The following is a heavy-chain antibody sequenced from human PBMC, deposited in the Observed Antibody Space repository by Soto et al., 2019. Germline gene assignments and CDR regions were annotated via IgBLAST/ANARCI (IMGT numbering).Heavy chain of an antibody. CDR3: ARGGPVLRYSDWKFDP. CDR1: GYTFTGYY. Sequence: ASVKVSCKASGYTFTGYYMHWVRQAPVQVLELIVWINPNIFGTNYSQKFQGWFTITMYTSIITSYIELIMLISDDTSVYYCARGGPVLRYSDWKFDPWGQGTLVTVSS. V-gene: IGHV1-2*04. CDR2: INPNIFGT. D-gene: IGHD3-9*01. J-gene: IGHJ5*02.